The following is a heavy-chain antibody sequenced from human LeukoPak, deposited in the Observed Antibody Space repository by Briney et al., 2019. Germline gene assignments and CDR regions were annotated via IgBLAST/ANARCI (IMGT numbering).Heavy chain of an antibody. Sequence: GGSLRLSCAASGFTVSSNYMSWVRQAPGKGLEWVSVIGASGASTFYADSVKGRFTISRDNAKDSLYLQMNSLRAEDTAVYYCARDSGSYYAFDYWGQGTLVTVSS. J-gene: IGHJ4*02. CDR3: ARDSGSYYAFDY. CDR2: IGASGAST. D-gene: IGHD3-10*01. V-gene: IGHV3-53*01. CDR1: GFTVSSNY.